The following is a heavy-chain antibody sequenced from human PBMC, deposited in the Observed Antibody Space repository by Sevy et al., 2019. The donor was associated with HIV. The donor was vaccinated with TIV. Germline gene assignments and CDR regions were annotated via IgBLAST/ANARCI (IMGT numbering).Heavy chain of an antibody. D-gene: IGHD6-6*01. CDR3: ARNGEQLVLDYYYSMDV. V-gene: IGHV1-69*13. Sequence: ASVKVSCKAYGGTFSSYAISWVRQAPGQGLEWMGGIIPIFGTANYVQKFQARVMITADDSTTTAYMELSGLTSEDTAVYYCARNGEQLVLDYYYSMDVWGQGTTVTVSS. CDR2: IIPIFGTA. J-gene: IGHJ6*02. CDR1: GGTFSSYA.